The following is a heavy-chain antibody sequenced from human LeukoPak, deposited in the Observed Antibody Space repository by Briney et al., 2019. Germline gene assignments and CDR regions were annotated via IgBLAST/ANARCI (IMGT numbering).Heavy chain of an antibody. Sequence: SETLSLTCTVSGGSISSSSYYWGWIRQPPGKGLEWIGSIYYTGSTYYNPSLKSRVTISVDTSKNQFSLKLSSVTAADTAVYYCARDSASSGWRERSAFDIWGQGTMVTVSS. J-gene: IGHJ3*02. D-gene: IGHD6-19*01. CDR2: IYYTGST. CDR1: GGSISSSSYY. CDR3: ARDSASSGWRERSAFDI. V-gene: IGHV4-39*07.